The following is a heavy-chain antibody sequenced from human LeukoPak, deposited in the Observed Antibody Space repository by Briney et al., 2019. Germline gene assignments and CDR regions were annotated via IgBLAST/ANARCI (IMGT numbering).Heavy chain of an antibody. CDR3: AKEVPTMVRGIGPYGMDV. D-gene: IGHD3-10*01. Sequence: GGSPRLSCAASGFTFSSYAMSWVRQAPGKGLEWVSAISGSGGSTYYADSVKGRFTISRDNSKNTLYLQMNSLRAEDTAVYYCAKEVPTMVRGIGPYGMDVWGQGTTVTVSS. J-gene: IGHJ6*02. V-gene: IGHV3-23*01. CDR1: GFTFSSYA. CDR2: ISGSGGST.